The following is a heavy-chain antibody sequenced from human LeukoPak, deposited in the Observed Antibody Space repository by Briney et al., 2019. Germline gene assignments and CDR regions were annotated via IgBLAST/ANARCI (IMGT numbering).Heavy chain of an antibody. V-gene: IGHV3-23*01. Sequence: PGGSLRLSCAASGFTFSSYAMSWVRQAPGKGLEWVSAISGSGGSTYYADSVKGRFTISRDNSKNTLYLQMNSLRAEDMAVYYCARWFSSTSLFDYWGQGTLVTVSS. D-gene: IGHD2-2*01. CDR2: ISGSGGST. CDR1: GFTFSSYA. J-gene: IGHJ4*02. CDR3: ARWFSSTSLFDY.